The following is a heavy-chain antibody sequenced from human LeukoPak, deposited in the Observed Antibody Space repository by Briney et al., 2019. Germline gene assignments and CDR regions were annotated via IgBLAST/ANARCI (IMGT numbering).Heavy chain of an antibody. CDR1: GFTFSSYS. D-gene: IGHD3-9*01. V-gene: IGHV3-48*01. CDR2: ISSSSSTI. CDR3: AKGGYFDFEN. J-gene: IGHJ3*01. Sequence: PGGSLRLSCAASGFTFSSYSMNWVRQAPGKGLEWVSYISSSSSTIYYADSVKGRFTISRDNAKNSLYLQMNSLRAEGTAVYYCAKGGYFDFENWGQGTMVTVSS.